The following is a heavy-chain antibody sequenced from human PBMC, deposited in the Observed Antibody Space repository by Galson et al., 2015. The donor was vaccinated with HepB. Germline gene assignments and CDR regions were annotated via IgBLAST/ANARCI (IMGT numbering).Heavy chain of an antibody. CDR1: GFSLTTPGVG. J-gene: IGHJ4*02. CDR3: AHWEGPSVCRGPVCLAFDY. V-gene: IGHV2-5*02. CDR2: LYWDDDQ. Sequence: PALVKPTQTLTLTCTFSGFSLTTPGVGVGWIRQPPGKALEWLSLLYWDDDQRFNPALKSRVSITKDTSKNQVVLTMTNMDAVDTATYYCAHWEGPSVCRGPVCLAFDYWGQGILVTVSS. D-gene: IGHD2-15*01.